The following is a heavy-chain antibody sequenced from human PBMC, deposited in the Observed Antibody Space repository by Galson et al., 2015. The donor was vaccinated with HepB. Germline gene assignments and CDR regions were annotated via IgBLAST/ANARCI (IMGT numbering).Heavy chain of an antibody. CDR1: GYSFTAYW. V-gene: IGHV5-51*01. Sequence: QSGAEVKKPGESLKISCKGSGYSFTAYWIGWVRQMPGKGLEWMGIIYPGDTDTRYSPSFQGQVTMSSDKSISTAYLRWSSLKASDTAMYYCASNYDSSSLDAFDIWGQGTMVTVSS. CDR3: ASNYDSSSLDAFDI. J-gene: IGHJ3*02. D-gene: IGHD3-22*01. CDR2: IYPGDTDT.